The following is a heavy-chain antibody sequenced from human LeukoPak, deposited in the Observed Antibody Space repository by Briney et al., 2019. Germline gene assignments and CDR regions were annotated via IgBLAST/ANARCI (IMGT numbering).Heavy chain of an antibody. J-gene: IGHJ4*02. Sequence: GGSLRLSCAASGFTFSSYSMNWVRQAPGKGLEWVSYISSSSTIYYADSVKGRFTISRDNAKNSLYLQMNSLRAEDTAVYYCARDRYDYVWGSYRYTFDYWAREPWSPSPQ. V-gene: IGHV3-48*01. CDR3: ARDRYDYVWGSYRYTFDY. CDR2: ISSSSTI. CDR1: GFTFSSYS. D-gene: IGHD3-16*02.